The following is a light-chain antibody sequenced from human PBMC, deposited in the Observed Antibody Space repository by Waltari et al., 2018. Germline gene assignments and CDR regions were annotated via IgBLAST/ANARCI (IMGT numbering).Light chain of an antibody. V-gene: IGKV3-20*01. CDR3: QQYGSSRPWT. CDR1: QSVSSSY. Sequence: EIVLPQSPGTLSLSPGERATLSCRASQSVSSSYLAWYQQKPGQAPRRLIYGASSRATGIPDRFSGSGSGTDFTLTISRLEPEDFAVYYCQQYGSSRPWTFGQGTKVEIK. CDR2: GAS. J-gene: IGKJ1*01.